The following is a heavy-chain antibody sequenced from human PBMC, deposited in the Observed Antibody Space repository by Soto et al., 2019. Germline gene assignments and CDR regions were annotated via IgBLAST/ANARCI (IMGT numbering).Heavy chain of an antibody. CDR3: ARLAMATRRGYYGMDV. J-gene: IGHJ6*02. CDR2: IYPGDSDT. Sequence: GESLKISCKGSGYSFTSYWIGWVRQMPGKGLEWMGMIYPGDSDTRYSPSFQGQVTISADKSISTAYLQWSSLKASDTAMYYCARLAMATRRGYYGMDVWGQGTTVTVSS. D-gene: IGHD5-12*01. CDR1: GYSFTSYW. V-gene: IGHV5-51*01.